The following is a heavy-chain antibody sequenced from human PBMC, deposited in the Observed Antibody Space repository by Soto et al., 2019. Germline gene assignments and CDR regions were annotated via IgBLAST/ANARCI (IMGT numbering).Heavy chain of an antibody. V-gene: IGHV3-9*01. J-gene: IGHJ4*02. Sequence: DVQLVESGGGLVQPGRSLRLSCAASGFTFDDYAMHWVRQAPGKGLEWVSGISWNSGSIGYADSVKGRFTVSRDNAKKSVYLQMSSLRPEDTALYYCAKDSSGTNCLDFWGQGTLVTVSP. CDR3: AKDSSGTNCLDF. CDR1: GFTFDDYA. D-gene: IGHD2-2*01. CDR2: ISWNSGSI.